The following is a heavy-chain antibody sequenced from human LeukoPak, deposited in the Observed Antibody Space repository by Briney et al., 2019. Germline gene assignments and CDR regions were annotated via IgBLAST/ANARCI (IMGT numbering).Heavy chain of an antibody. CDR2: ISSSSSTI. D-gene: IGHD2-2*01. CDR3: ARQEVVPAAIRYYYYYYMDV. CDR1: GFTFSSYS. Sequence: GSLRLSCAASGFTFSSYSMNWVRQAPGKGLEWVSYISSSSSTIYYVDSVKGRFTVSRDNAKNSLYLQMNSLRAEDAAVYYCARQEVVPAAIRYYYYYYMDVWGKGTTVTVSS. J-gene: IGHJ6*03. V-gene: IGHV3-48*01.